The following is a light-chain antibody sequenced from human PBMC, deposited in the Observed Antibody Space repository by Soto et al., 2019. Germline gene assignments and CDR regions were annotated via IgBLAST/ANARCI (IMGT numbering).Light chain of an antibody. CDR2: NVS. CDR3: TSYTSSTTYF. Sequence: QSVLTQPASVSGSPEQSITIPCTGTTSDFNYYNSVSWYQHHPGQAPKLMIYNVSNRPSGVSYRFSGSKSGNTASLTISGLQAEDEADYYCTSYTSSTTYFFGTGTKVTV. V-gene: IGLV2-14*03. J-gene: IGLJ1*01. CDR1: TSDFNYYNS.